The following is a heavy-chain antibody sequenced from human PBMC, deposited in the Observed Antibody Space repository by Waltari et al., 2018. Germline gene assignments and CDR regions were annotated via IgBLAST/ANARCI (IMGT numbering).Heavy chain of an antibody. V-gene: IGHV3-7*01. Sequence: EVQLVESGGGLVQPGGSLRLSCAGSGFTFSRYWMNWLRQAPGKGLEWVANIKQDGSEKYYVDSVKGRFTISRDNAKNSFYLQMNSLRAEDTAVYYCARGYCTATSCYGNRFDPWGQGTLVTVSS. CDR3: ARGYCTATSCYGNRFDP. CDR1: GFTFSRYW. D-gene: IGHD2-2*01. J-gene: IGHJ5*02. CDR2: IKQDGSEK.